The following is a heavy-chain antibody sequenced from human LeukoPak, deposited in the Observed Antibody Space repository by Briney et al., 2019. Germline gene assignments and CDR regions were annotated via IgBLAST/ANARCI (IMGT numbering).Heavy chain of an antibody. V-gene: IGHV3-23*01. J-gene: IGHJ6*03. CDR1: VVTFSSYA. D-gene: IGHD6-19*01. CDR2: ISGSGGST. CDR3: ASRYSSGWYVPGGYYYYPDV. Sequence: GGSLRLSCAASVVTFSSYAMSWVRQAPGKGLEWVSAISGSGGSTYYADSVKGRFTISRDNSKNTLYLQLKSLRAEDTAVYYCASRYSSGWYVPGGYYYYPDVWGKGTTVTVSS.